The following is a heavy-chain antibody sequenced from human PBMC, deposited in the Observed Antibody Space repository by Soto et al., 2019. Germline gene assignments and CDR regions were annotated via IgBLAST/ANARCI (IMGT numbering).Heavy chain of an antibody. D-gene: IGHD6-6*01. J-gene: IGHJ6*02. V-gene: IGHV4-30-4*01. Sequence: SETLSLTCTVSGGSISSGDYYWSWIRQPPAKGLEWIGYIYYSGSTYYNPSLKSRVTISVDTSKNQFSLKLSSVTAADTAVYYCARSLSYSSSSGYYYGMDVWGQGTTVTVSS. CDR2: IYYSGST. CDR1: GGSISSGDYY. CDR3: ARSLSYSSSSGYYYGMDV.